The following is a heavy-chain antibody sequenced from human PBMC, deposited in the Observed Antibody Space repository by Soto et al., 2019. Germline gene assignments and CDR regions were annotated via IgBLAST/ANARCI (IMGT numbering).Heavy chain of an antibody. CDR1: GDSVSSNSAA. V-gene: IGHV6-1*01. D-gene: IGHD7-27*01. CDR3: ARDLFLGPLPIRTGDAFDI. J-gene: IGHJ3*02. CDR2: TYYRSKWYN. Sequence: QSQTLSLTCAISGDSVSSNSAAWNWIRQSPSRGLEWLGRTYYRSKWYNDYAVSVKSRITINPDTSKNQFSLQLNSVTPEDTAVYYCARDLFLGPLPIRTGDAFDIWGQGTMVTVSS.